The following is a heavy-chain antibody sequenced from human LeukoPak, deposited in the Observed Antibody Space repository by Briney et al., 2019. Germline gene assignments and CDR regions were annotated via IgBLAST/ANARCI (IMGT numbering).Heavy chain of an antibody. Sequence: ASVKVSCKASGGPFSSCTINWVRLVPGQGLEWMGRIFPIIDMANYAQKFHGRVTIIADKSTNTAYMELSSLRPEDTAVYYCARGRGEMATIKGCAFDIWGQGTMVTVSS. CDR2: IFPIIDMA. J-gene: IGHJ3*02. V-gene: IGHV1-69*02. CDR3: ARGRGEMATIKGCAFDI. D-gene: IGHD5-24*01. CDR1: GGPFSSCT.